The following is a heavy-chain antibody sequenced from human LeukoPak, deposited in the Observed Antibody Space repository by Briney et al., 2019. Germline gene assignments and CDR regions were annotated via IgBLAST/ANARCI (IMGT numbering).Heavy chain of an antibody. J-gene: IGHJ5*02. CDR1: GGSISSYY. CDR3: AREIAVAGKPSNWFDP. CDR2: IYYSGST. Sequence: SETLSLTCTVSGGSISSYYWSWIRQPPGKGLEWIGYIYYSGSTNYNPSLKSRVTISVDTSKNQFSLKLSSVTAADTAVYYCAREIAVAGKPSNWFDPWGQGTLVTVSS. D-gene: IGHD6-19*01. V-gene: IGHV4-59*01.